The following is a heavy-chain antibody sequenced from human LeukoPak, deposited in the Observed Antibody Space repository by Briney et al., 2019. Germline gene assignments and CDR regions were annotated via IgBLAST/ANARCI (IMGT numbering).Heavy chain of an antibody. CDR2: VGGSGTTT. J-gene: IGHJ5*02. V-gene: IGHV3-23*01. CDR3: TKKIVPGGSNWFDL. Sequence: GGSLRLSCAASGFTFSSYAMTWVRQVPGKGLEWVATVGGSGTTTFYGDSAKGRFTISRDNSKNTVYLQMDSLTAEDTAVYYCTKKIVPGGSNWFDLWGQGTLVAVSS. CDR1: GFTFSSYA. D-gene: IGHD2-2*01.